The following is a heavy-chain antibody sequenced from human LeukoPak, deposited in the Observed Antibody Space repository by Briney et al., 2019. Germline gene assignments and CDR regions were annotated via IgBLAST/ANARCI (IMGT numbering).Heavy chain of an antibody. CDR2: ISGNGVNT. J-gene: IGHJ3*02. CDR1: GFTFSTYA. V-gene: IGHV3-23*01. CDR3: AKGVYSSSWDGFDI. D-gene: IGHD6-13*01. Sequence: GESLRLSCAASGFTFSTYAMSWVRQAPGKGLAWVSTISGNGVNTYYADSVKGRFTISRDKSKNTLYLQMNSLRAEDTALYYCAKGVYSSSWDGFDIWGQGTTVTVSS.